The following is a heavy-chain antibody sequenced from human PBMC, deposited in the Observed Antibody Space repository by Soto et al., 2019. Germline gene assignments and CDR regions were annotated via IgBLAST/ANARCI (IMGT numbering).Heavy chain of an antibody. CDR3: ARHIGHYSGELTY. D-gene: IGHD1-26*01. CDR2: TYYTGRT. V-gene: IGHV4-39*01. CDR1: VGSIPISGYY. J-gene: IGHJ4*02. Sequence: SETLSLSCTFSVGSIPISGYYWGWIRQPPGKGREWISSTYYTGRTYYNPSLKSRVTISVDTSKNQFSLKLSSVTVADTALYYCARHIGHYSGELTYWGQGTLCTDSS.